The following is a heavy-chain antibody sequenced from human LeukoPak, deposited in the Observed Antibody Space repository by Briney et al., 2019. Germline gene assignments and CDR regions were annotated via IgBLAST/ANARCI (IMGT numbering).Heavy chain of an antibody. CDR2: IYYSGST. CDR1: GGSISSGDYY. Sequence: SETLSLTCTVSGGSISSGDYYWSWIRQPPGKGLEWIGYIYYSGSTNYNPSLKSRVTISVDTSKNQFSLKLSSVTAADTAVYYCARLKDEFGELFLNWFDPWGQGTLVTVSS. J-gene: IGHJ5*02. D-gene: IGHD3-10*01. V-gene: IGHV4-61*08. CDR3: ARLKDEFGELFLNWFDP.